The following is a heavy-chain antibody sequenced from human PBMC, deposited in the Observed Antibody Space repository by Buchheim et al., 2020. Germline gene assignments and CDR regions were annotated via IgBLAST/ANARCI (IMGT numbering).Heavy chain of an antibody. Sequence: QVQLQQWGAGLLKPSGTLSLTCAVSGGSFSGFYWSWFRQSPERGLEWIGEINHSGGTNYNPSLKSRVIISVDTSNKQFSLRLTSVTGADTAVYYCATRSCSSRACSRSRRDYYYGMDVWGQGTT. D-gene: IGHD2-2*01. CDR2: INHSGGT. CDR1: GGSFSGFY. CDR3: ATRSCSSRACSRSRRDYYYGMDV. V-gene: IGHV4-34*01. J-gene: IGHJ6*02.